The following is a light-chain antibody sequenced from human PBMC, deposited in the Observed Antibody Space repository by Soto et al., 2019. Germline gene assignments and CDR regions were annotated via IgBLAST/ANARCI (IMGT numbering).Light chain of an antibody. J-gene: IGKJ1*01. Sequence: EIVLTQSPATLSLSPGERATLSCRASQSLSSNYLAWYQQKPGQPPRLLIYDSSTRATGFPDRLSGSGSGTNFSLTITILEPKDFTVYYSQLIEISPWPSAQVPKVDIK. CDR1: QSLSSNY. CDR3: QLIEISPWP. CDR2: DSS. V-gene: IGKV3D-20*02.